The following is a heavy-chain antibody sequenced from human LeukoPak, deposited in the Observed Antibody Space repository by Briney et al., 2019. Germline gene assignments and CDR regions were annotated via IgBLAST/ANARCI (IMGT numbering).Heavy chain of an antibody. CDR1: GYTFTGFY. V-gene: IGHV1-2*02. J-gene: IGHJ4*02. CDR3: ARGPNAPMVRGVINLDY. Sequence: ASVKVSCKASGYTFTGFYIHWVRQAPGQGLQWMGWINPNSGGTNYAQKFQGRVTTTRDTSISTAYMELSRLRSDDTAVYYCARGPNAPMVRGVINLDYWGQGTLVTVSS. CDR2: INPNSGGT. D-gene: IGHD3-10*01.